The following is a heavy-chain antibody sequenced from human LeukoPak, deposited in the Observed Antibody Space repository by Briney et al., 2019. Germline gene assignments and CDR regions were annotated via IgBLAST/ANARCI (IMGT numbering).Heavy chain of an antibody. CDR2: ITVSGGNT. V-gene: IGHV3-23*01. Sequence: PGGSLRLSCAASGFTFSSFAMSWVRQAPGKGLEWVSIITVSGGNTYYADSVKGRFTISRDNSKNTLYLRMNSLRAEDTALYYCSKRSVSKDHYFENWGQGTLVTVSS. CDR3: SKRSVSKDHYFEN. J-gene: IGHJ4*02. D-gene: IGHD4-17*01. CDR1: GFTFSSFA.